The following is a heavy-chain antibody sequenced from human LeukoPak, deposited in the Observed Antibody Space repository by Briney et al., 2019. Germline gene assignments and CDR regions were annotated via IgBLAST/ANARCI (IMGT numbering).Heavy chain of an antibody. V-gene: IGHV3-20*01. J-gene: IGHJ6*03. CDR3: ARARGLSYYYYMDV. CDR2: INWNGGST. CDR1: GFTFDDYG. Sequence: GGSLRLSCAASGFTFDDYGMSWVRQAPGKGLEWVSGINWNGGSTGYADSVKGRFTISRDNAKNSLYLQMNSLRAEDTALYHCARARGLSYYYYMDVWGKGTTVTISS. D-gene: IGHD3-10*01.